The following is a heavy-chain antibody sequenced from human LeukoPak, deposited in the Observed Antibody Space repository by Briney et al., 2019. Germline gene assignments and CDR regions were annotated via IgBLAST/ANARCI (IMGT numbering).Heavy chain of an antibody. J-gene: IGHJ6*02. D-gene: IGHD5-18*01. Sequence: SKTLSLTCTVSGCSISSYYWSWIRQPPGKGLEWIGYIYYGGSTKYNPSLKSRVTRSVDTSKNQFSLKLSSVTAADPAVYYCAREGTAMVPYGMDVWAKGPRSPSP. V-gene: IGHV4-59*01. CDR3: AREGTAMVPYGMDV. CDR2: IYYGGST. CDR1: GCSISSYY.